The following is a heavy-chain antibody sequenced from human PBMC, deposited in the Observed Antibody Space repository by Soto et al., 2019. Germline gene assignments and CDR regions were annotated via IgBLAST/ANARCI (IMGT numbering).Heavy chain of an antibody. V-gene: IGHV4-4*02. CDR3: ATQTTSYTGGV. Sequence: QVQLQESGPGLVKPSETLSLTCTVSGAPITTTKWWAWVRLPPGKGLEWIGELSRGDERSSNPSLEGRFTMSLDKSNNHFSLKLTSVPAPDPAVYYCATQTTSYTGGVWGRGTAVTVSS. J-gene: IGHJ6*02. CDR2: LSRGDER. D-gene: IGHD7-27*01. CDR1: GAPITTTKW.